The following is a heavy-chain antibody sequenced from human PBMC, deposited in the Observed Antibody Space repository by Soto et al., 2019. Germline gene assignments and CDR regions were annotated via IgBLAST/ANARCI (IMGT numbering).Heavy chain of an antibody. CDR1: GFTFSSYS. D-gene: IGHD3-16*01. CDR2: ISSSSSYI. V-gene: IGHV3-21*01. Sequence: PGGSLRLSCAASGFTFSSYSMNWVRQAPGKGLEWVSSISSSSSYIYYADSVKGRFTISRDNAKNSLYLQMNSLRAEDTAVYYCXRDRGLVTFGGDHAFDIWGQGTMVTVSS. J-gene: IGHJ3*02. CDR3: XRDRGLVTFGGDHAFDI.